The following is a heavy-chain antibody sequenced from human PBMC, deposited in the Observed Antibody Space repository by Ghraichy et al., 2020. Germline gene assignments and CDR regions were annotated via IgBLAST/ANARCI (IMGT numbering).Heavy chain of an antibody. CDR2: IKEDSTEI. D-gene: IGHD4-11*01. CDR1: GFTFTNYW. J-gene: IGHJ5*01. CDR3: ATIKYHSNGLDS. V-gene: IGHV3-7*01. Sequence: GGSLRLSCVGSGFTFTNYWMTWVRQAPGKGLEWMANIKEDSTEIYCADSVKARITVSRDNAKNSLFLQLNSLRVEDTATYYCATIKYHSNGLDSWGRGTLVTVSS.